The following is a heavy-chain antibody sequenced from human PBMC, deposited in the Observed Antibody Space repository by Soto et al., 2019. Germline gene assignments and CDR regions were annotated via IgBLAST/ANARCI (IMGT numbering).Heavy chain of an antibody. V-gene: IGHV3-33*01. Sequence: QVQLVESGGGVVQPGRSLRVSCAASEVTFSNYGMHWVRQAPGKGLEWVAVILNDGSNRYHADSVKDRFTISRDNSKNTLYLQMNSLRAEDTAVYYCARDDEYSGNGTDVWGQGTTVTVS. J-gene: IGHJ6*02. D-gene: IGHD3-10*01. CDR1: EVTFSNYG. CDR3: ARDDEYSGNGTDV. CDR2: ILNDGSNR.